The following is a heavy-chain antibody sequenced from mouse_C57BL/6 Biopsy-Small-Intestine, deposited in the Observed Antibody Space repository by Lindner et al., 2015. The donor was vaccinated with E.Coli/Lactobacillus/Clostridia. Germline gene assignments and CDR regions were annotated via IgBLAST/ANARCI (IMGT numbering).Heavy chain of an antibody. CDR1: GYSFTGYN. D-gene: IGHD2-14*01. CDR2: IDPYNGAT. V-gene: IGHV1S135*01. Sequence: VQLQESGPELVKPGASVKMSCKASGYSFTGYNMHWVKQSHGKNLEWIGYIDPYNGATTYNQKFKGKATLTVDKSSSTAYMQLNSLTSEDSAVYYCARGDRYGDYWGQGTTLTVSS. CDR3: ARGDRYGDY. J-gene: IGHJ2*01.